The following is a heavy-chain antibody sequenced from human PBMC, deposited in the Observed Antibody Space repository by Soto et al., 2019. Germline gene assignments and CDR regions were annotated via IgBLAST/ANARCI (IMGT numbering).Heavy chain of an antibody. V-gene: IGHV1-46*03. CDR2: INPSGGST. Sequence: ASVKVSCKASGYTFTSYYMHWVRQAPGQGLEWMGMINPSGGSTSYAQKYQGRVSMTRDTSTSTVYMELSSLKSEDTAVYYCARASIMATILAFDIWGQGTVVTVSS. D-gene: IGHD5-12*01. CDR3: ARASIMATILAFDI. CDR1: GYTFTSYY. J-gene: IGHJ3*02.